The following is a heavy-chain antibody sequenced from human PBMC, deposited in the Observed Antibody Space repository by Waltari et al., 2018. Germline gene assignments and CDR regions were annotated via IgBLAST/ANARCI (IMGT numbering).Heavy chain of an antibody. Sequence: EVQLVESGGGLVQPGRSLRLSCAASGFTFDDYAMHWVRQAPGKSLEWVSGISWNSGSIGYADSVKGRFTISRDNAKNSLYLQMNSLRAEDTALYYCAKQDSSSWYSLQAYYFDYWGQGTLVTVSS. V-gene: IGHV3-9*01. CDR3: AKQDSSSWYSLQAYYFDY. D-gene: IGHD6-13*01. J-gene: IGHJ4*02. CDR1: GFTFDDYA. CDR2: ISWNSGSI.